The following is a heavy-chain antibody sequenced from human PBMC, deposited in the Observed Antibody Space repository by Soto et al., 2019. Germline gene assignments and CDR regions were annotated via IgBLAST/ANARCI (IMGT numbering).Heavy chain of an antibody. CDR3: ARCGLPEAHPYYYSGMDV. J-gene: IGHJ6*02. V-gene: IGHV1-18*04. CDR2: ISAYNGNT. CDR1: GYTFTNYG. D-gene: IGHD2-2*01. Sequence: ASVKVSCKASGYTFTNYGSSWVGQATGQGLEWMGWISAYNGNTNYAQKFQDRGTMTADRFTSTAYMELRSLTSDDTAVYYCARCGLPEAHPYYYSGMDVWGQGTTVTVSS.